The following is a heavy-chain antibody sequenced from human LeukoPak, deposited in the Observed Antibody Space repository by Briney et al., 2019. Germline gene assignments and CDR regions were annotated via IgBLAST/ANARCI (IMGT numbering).Heavy chain of an antibody. Sequence: SETLSPTCAVYGGSFSGYYWSWIRQPPGKGLEWIGEINHSGSTNYNPSLKSRVTISVDTSKNQLSLKLSSVSAADTAVYYCVSSIAVAGTTNYWGEGTLVTVSS. V-gene: IGHV4-34*01. J-gene: IGHJ4*02. CDR1: GGSFSGYY. D-gene: IGHD6-19*01. CDR2: INHSGST. CDR3: VSSIAVAGTTNY.